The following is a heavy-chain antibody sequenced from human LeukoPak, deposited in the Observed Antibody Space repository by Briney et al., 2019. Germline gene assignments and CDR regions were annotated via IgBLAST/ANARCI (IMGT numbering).Heavy chain of an antibody. Sequence: PSETLSLTCTVSGYSIRSGYYWGWIRQPPEKGLECIGSIYHSGSSYYNPSLKSRLTISVDTSKNQFSLKLSSVTAADTAVYYCVGIRGYSYGYIDYWGQGILVPVSS. CDR3: VGIRGYSYGYIDY. CDR1: GYSIRSGYY. CDR2: IYHSGSS. J-gene: IGHJ4*02. D-gene: IGHD5-18*01. V-gene: IGHV4-38-2*02.